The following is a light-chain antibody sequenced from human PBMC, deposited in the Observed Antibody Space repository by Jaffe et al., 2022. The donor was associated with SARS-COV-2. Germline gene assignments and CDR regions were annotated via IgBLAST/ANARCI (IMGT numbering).Light chain of an antibody. CDR3: QQLNSYPGT. V-gene: IGKV1-9*01. J-gene: IGKJ1*01. CDR2: AAS. CDR1: QGISSY. Sequence: DIQLTQSPSFLSASVGDRVTITCRASQGISSYLAWYQQKPGKAPNLLIYAASTLQSGVPSRFSGSGSGTEFTLTISSLQPEDFATYYCQQLNSYPGTFGQGTKVEIK.